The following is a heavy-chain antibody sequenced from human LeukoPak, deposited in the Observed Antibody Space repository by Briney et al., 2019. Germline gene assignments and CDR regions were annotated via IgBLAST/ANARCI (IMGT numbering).Heavy chain of an antibody. CDR1: GGSLSSGGYY. J-gene: IGHJ4*02. CDR3: ARDNRYLFDY. V-gene: IGHV4-31*03. D-gene: IGHD1-1*01. CDR2: IYYSGST. Sequence: SETLSLTCTVSGGSLSSGGYYWRWLRQHPGRGLEWIGYIYYSGSTYYNPSLKSRVTISVDTSKNQFSLKLSSVTAADTAVYYCARDNRYLFDYWGQGTLVTVSS.